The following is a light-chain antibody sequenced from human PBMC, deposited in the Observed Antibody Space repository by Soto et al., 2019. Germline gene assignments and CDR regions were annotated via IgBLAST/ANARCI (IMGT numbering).Light chain of an antibody. Sequence: QSVLTQPASVSGSPGQSITISCTGTSSDVGGYNFVSWYQLYPGKAPKLMIYDVSDRPSGVSIRFSGSKSGNTASLTISGLQAEDEADYYCSSHTASSTLYVFGTGTKVTVL. V-gene: IGLV2-14*03. CDR3: SSHTASSTLYV. J-gene: IGLJ1*01. CDR1: SSDVGGYNF. CDR2: DVS.